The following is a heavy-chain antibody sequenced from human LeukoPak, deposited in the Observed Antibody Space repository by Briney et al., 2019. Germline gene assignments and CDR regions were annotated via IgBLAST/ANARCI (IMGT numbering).Heavy chain of an antibody. CDR1: GFTFSNAW. D-gene: IGHD6-13*01. V-gene: IGHV3-23*01. Sequence: GGSLRLSCAASGFTFSNAWMSWVRQAPGKGLEWVPAISGSGGSTYYADSVKGRFTISRDNSKNTLYLQMNSLRAEDTAVYYCAKPLIAAAGTFPWGQGTLVTVSS. J-gene: IGHJ5*02. CDR2: ISGSGGST. CDR3: AKPLIAAAGTFP.